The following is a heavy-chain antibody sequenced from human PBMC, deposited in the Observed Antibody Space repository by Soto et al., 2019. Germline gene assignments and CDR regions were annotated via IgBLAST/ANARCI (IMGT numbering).Heavy chain of an antibody. Sequence: PSETLSLTCTVSGGSISSSSYYWGWIRQPPGKGLEWIGSIYYSGSTYYNPSLKSRVTISVDTSKNQFSLKLSSVTAADTAVYYCARRPRGSGSSHDYWGQGTLVTVSS. CDR3: ARRPRGSGSSHDY. V-gene: IGHV4-39*01. CDR1: GGSISSSSYY. CDR2: IYYSGST. J-gene: IGHJ4*02. D-gene: IGHD3-10*01.